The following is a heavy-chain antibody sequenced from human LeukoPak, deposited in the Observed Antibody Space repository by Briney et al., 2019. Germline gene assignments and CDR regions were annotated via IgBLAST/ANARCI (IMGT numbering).Heavy chain of an antibody. CDR3: ARASVVVPAGYATAFDI. CDR1: GFTFSSYW. J-gene: IGHJ3*02. CDR2: IKQDGSEK. V-gene: IGHV3-7*01. Sequence: GGSLRLSCAASGFTFSSYWMSWVRQAPGKGLEWVANIKQDGSEKYYVDSVKGRFTISRDNAKNSLYLQMNSLRAEDTAVYYCARASVVVPAGYATAFDIWGQGTMVTVSS. D-gene: IGHD2-2*01.